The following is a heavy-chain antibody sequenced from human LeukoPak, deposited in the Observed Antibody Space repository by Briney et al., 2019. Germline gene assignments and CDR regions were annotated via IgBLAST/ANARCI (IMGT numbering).Heavy chain of an antibody. CDR3: AKAPRGLRLGEL. J-gene: IGHJ4*02. Sequence: GESLRLSCVASGFIFRSYAMHWVRQAPGKGLEWVAVISHDGSNKYYADSVKGRFTISRDNSKDTLYLQMNNLRTEDTAVYYCAKAPRGLRLGELWGEGTLVTVSS. D-gene: IGHD3-16*01. CDR1: GFIFRSYA. V-gene: IGHV3-30*18. CDR2: ISHDGSNK.